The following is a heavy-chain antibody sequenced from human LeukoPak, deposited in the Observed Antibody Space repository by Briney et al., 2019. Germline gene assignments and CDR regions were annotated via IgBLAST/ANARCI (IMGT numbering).Heavy chain of an antibody. Sequence: GRSLRLSCAASGFTFDDYAMHWVRQAPGKGLEWVSSISWNSGNIVYADSVKGRFTISRDNAKNSLYLQMNSLRAEDMALYYWAKCSEVLLWFGVYFDYWGQGTLVTVSS. CDR1: GFTFDDYA. D-gene: IGHD3-10*01. J-gene: IGHJ4*02. V-gene: IGHV3-9*03. CDR3: AKCSEVLLWFGVYFDY. CDR2: ISWNSGNI.